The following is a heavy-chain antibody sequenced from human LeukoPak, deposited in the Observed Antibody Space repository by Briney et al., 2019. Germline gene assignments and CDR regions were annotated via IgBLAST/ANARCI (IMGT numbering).Heavy chain of an antibody. CDR1: GGSISSGDYY. V-gene: IGHV4-30-4*01. CDR2: IYFSGYT. Sequence: SQTLSLTCTVSGGSISSGDYYCSWIRQPPGKGLEWVGYIYFSGYTYYNPSLRSRVSISIDTSKNRFSLNLNSVTAADTAVYYCTRVANGDYFDFWGQGTLVTVSS. CDR3: TRVANGDYFDF. J-gene: IGHJ4*02. D-gene: IGHD4-17*01.